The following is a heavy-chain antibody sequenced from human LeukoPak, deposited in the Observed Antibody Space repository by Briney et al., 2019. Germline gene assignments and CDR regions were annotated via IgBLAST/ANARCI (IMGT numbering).Heavy chain of an antibody. V-gene: IGHV3-30*18. CDR2: ISYDGSNK. CDR3: AKVHRGVYYFDY. CDR1: GFTFSSYG. D-gene: IGHD3-10*01. J-gene: IGHJ4*02. Sequence: PGGSLRLSCAASGFTFSSYGMHWVRQAPGKGLEWVAVISYDGSNKYYADPVKGRFTISRDNSKNTLYLQMNSLRAEDTAVYYCAKVHRGVYYFDYWGQGTLVTVCS.